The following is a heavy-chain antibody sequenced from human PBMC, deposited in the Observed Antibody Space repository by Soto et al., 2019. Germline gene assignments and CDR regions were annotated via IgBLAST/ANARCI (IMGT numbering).Heavy chain of an antibody. CDR3: ARGDSSSDAMYNWFDP. CDR1: GYTFTSYD. V-gene: IGHV1-8*01. D-gene: IGHD6-6*01. CDR2: MNPNSGNT. Sequence: GASVKVSCKASGYTFTSYDINWVRQATGQGLEWMGWMNPNSGNTGYAQKFQGRVTMTRNTSISTAYMELSSLRSEDTAVYYCARGDSSSDAMYNWFDPWGQGTLVTVSS. J-gene: IGHJ5*02.